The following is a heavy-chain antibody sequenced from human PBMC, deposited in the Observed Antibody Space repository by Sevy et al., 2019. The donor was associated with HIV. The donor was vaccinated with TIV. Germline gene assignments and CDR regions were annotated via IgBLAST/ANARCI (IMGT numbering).Heavy chain of an antibody. V-gene: IGHV1-24*01. CDR1: GYTLTHFS. Sequence: ASMKVSCKVSGYTLTHFSMHWVRQAPGKGLEWMGSFDPEDGEKVYAQKLQGRVTMTEDTSTDTAYMEVRSLRSEDTAVYYCAATKDYYDSSGSPLDYWGQGTLVTVSS. D-gene: IGHD3-22*01. J-gene: IGHJ4*02. CDR2: FDPEDGEK. CDR3: AATKDYYDSSGSPLDY.